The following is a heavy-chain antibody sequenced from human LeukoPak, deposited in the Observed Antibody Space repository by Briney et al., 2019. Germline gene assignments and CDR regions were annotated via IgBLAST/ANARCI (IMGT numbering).Heavy chain of an antibody. J-gene: IGHJ4*02. D-gene: IGHD3-9*01. CDR2: IYYSGST. V-gene: IGHV4-31*03. Sequence: SETLSLTCTVSGGSISSGGYYWSWIRQHPGKGLEWIGYIYYSGSTYYNPSLKSRVTISVDTSKNQFSLKLSSVTAADTAVYYCATLGAYYDILTGYHRGSFDYWAREPWSPSPQ. CDR1: GGSISSGGYY. CDR3: ATLGAYYDILTGYHRGSFDY.